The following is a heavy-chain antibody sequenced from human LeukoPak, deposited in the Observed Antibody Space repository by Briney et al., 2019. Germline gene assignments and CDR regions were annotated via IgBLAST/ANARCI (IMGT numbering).Heavy chain of an antibody. J-gene: IGHJ4*02. CDR2: IIPIFGTA. D-gene: IGHD3-3*01. CDR1: GGTFSSYA. CDR3: ARGTYYDFWSGYYSPFDY. V-gene: IGHV1-69*05. Sequence: SVKVSCKASGGTFSSYAISWVRQAPGQGLEWMGGIIPIFGTANYAQKFQGRVTITTDESTSTAYMELSSLRSEDTAVYYCARGTYYDFWSGYYSPFDYWGQGTLVTVSS.